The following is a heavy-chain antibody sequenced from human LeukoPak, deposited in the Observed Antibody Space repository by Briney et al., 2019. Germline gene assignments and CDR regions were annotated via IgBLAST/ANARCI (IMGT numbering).Heavy chain of an antibody. J-gene: IGHJ4*02. CDR3: ARLTGSYYGEY. Sequence: SETLSLTCTVSGGSISSYYWSRIRQPPGKGLEWIGYIYYSGSTNYNPSLKSRVTISVDTSKNQFSLKLSSVTAADTAVYYCARLTGSYYGEYWGQGTLVTVSS. CDR2: IYYSGST. CDR1: GGSISSYY. V-gene: IGHV4-59*01. D-gene: IGHD1-26*01.